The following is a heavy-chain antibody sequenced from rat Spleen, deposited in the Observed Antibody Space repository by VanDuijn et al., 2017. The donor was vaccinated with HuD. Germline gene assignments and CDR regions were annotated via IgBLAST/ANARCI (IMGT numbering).Heavy chain of an antibody. D-gene: IGHD1-1*01. CDR2: INSAGTT. V-gene: IGHV3-3*01. CDR1: GFSITTHY. Sequence: EVQLQESGPGLVKPSQSLSLTCSVTGFSITTHYWDWVRKFPGNKMEWLGYINSAGTTVYNPSLKSRISISRDTSKNQFFLQVKSVSTEDPATYYCAGSEGVHYYLPFADWGQGALVTVSS. CDR3: AGSEGVHYYLPFAD. J-gene: IGHJ3*01.